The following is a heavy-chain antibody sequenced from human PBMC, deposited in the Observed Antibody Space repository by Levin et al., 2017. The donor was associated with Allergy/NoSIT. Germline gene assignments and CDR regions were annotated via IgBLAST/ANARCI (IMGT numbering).Heavy chain of an antibody. CDR1: GYTFTGYY. CDR2: INPNSGGT. Sequence: ASVKVSCKASGYTFTGYYMHWVRQAPGQGLEWMGWINPNSGGTNYAQKFQGRVTMTRDTSISTAYMELSRLRSDDTAVYYCATLREVGATLDAFDIWGQGTMVTVSS. V-gene: IGHV1-2*02. J-gene: IGHJ3*02. D-gene: IGHD1-26*01. CDR3: ATLREVGATLDAFDI.